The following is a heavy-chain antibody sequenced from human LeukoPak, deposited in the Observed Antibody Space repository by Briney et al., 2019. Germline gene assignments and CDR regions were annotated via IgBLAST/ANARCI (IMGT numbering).Heavy chain of an antibody. CDR2: ISFDGSST. J-gene: IGHJ4*02. V-gene: IGHV3-74*01. D-gene: IGHD3-10*01. CDR3: ARGWVGVINTGIDY. Sequence: GGSLRVSCAASGFSFSVYWMHWVRQAPGKGLVWVSRISFDGSSTSYADSVKGRFTISRDNAKNTLYLQMNSLRAEDTAVYYCARGWVGVINTGIDYWGQGTLVTVS. CDR1: GFSFSVYW.